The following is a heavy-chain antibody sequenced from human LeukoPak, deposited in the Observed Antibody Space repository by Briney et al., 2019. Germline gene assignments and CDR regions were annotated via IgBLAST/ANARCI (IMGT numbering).Heavy chain of an antibody. Sequence: ASVKVSCKASGYTFTSYDINWVRQATGQGLEWMGWMNPNSGNTGYAQKFQGRVTMTRNTSIGTAYMELSSLRSEDTAVYYCARGGDSSSWYPLYYYYYMDVWGKGTTVTVSS. J-gene: IGHJ6*03. CDR2: MNPNSGNT. V-gene: IGHV1-8*01. CDR1: GYTFTSYD. CDR3: ARGGDSSSWYPLYYYYYMDV. D-gene: IGHD6-13*01.